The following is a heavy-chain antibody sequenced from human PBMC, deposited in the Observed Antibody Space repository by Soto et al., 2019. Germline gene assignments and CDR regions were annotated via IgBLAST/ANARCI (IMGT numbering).Heavy chain of an antibody. V-gene: IGHV1-2*02. D-gene: IGHD5-18*01. CDR3: ARGPRKQLWLGYFDY. CDR1: GYTFTGYY. J-gene: IGHJ4*02. Sequence: ASVKVSCKASGYTFTGYYIHWARQVPGQGLEWMGWINPNNADTTSAQNFQGRVTMITDTSISTAYMELRLRYDDTAVYYCARGPRKQLWLGYFDYWGQGTLVTVSS. CDR2: INPNNADT.